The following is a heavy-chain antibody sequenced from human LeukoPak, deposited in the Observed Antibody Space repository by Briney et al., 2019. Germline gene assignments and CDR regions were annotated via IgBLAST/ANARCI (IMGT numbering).Heavy chain of an antibody. D-gene: IGHD3-22*01. Sequence: PGGSLRLSCAASGVTFSDYYMSWIRQAPGKGLEWVSYISISGSTIYYAHSVKGPFSFSTENAKKSLYLQMNSLRAEETAVYYCERYRYYDGGWFDSWGQGTLVTVSS. V-gene: IGHV3-11*04. CDR2: ISISGSTI. J-gene: IGHJ5*01. CDR3: ERYRYYDGGWFDS. CDR1: GVTFSDYY.